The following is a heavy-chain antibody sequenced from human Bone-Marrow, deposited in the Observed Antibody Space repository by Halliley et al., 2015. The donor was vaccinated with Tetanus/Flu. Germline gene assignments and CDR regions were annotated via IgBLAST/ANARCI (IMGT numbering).Heavy chain of an antibody. CDR3: AKRRYDSGGWSFGD. D-gene: IGHD3-22*01. Sequence: LGGIYPTDSYINYSPSFQGHVTMSVDKSISPAYLQGSSLKASDTAVYYCAKRRYDSGGWSFGDWGQGTLVTVSS. J-gene: IGHJ4*02. CDR2: IYPTDSYI. V-gene: IGHV5-10-1*01.